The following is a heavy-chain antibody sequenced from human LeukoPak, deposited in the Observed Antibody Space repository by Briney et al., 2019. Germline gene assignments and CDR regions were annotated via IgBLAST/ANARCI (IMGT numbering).Heavy chain of an antibody. D-gene: IGHD3-10*01. CDR1: GGSISSYY. V-gene: IGHV4-4*07. CDR3: ARGIRGSGSYYNAFDY. CDR2: IYTSGST. J-gene: IGHJ4*02. Sequence: PSETLSLTCTVSGGSISSYYWSWIRQPAGKGLEWIGRIYTSGSTNYNPSLKSRVTMSVDTSKNQFSLKLSSVTAADTAVYYCARGIRGSGSYYNAFDYWGQGTLVTVSS.